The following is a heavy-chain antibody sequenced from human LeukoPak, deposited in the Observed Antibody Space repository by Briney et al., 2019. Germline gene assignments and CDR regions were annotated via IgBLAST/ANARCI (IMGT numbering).Heavy chain of an antibody. CDR1: GYSFTSYW. CDR3: ARRIHYYDSSGYYYYFDY. V-gene: IGHV5-51*01. J-gene: IGHJ4*02. D-gene: IGHD3-22*01. CDR2: IYPGDSDT. Sequence: GESLKISRKGSGYSFTSYWIGWVRQLPGKGTESNGTIYPGDSDTRYSPSFQGQVTISADKSISTAYLQWSSLKASDTAMYYCARRIHYYDSSGYYYYFDYWGQGTLVTVSS.